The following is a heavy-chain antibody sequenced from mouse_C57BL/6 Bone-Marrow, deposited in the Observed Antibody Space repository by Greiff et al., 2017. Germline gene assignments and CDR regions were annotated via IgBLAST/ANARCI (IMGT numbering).Heavy chain of an antibody. D-gene: IGHD2-2*01. Sequence: VQLKESGAELVRPGASVKLSCTASGFNIKDYYMHWVKQRPEQGLEWIGRIDPEDGDTEYDPKFQGKATMTADKSSNTAYLQLSSLTSEDTAVYYCTGRLRYYFDFWGQGTTRTVSS. V-gene: IGHV14-1*01. CDR2: IDPEDGDT. CDR3: TGRLRYYFDF. J-gene: IGHJ2*01. CDR1: GFNIKDYY.